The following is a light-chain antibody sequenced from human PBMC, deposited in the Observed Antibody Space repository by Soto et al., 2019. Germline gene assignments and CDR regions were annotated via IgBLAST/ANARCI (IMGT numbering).Light chain of an antibody. Sequence: ALTQPASVSGSPGQSITISCTGTSSDVGGYNSVSWYRQDPGKAPKLMIYDVTNRPSGVSNRFSGSKSGNTASLTISGLQAEDEADYYCSSFTSDITYVFGTGTKVPS. J-gene: IGLJ1*01. V-gene: IGLV2-14*01. CDR3: SSFTSDITYV. CDR2: DVT. CDR1: SSDVGGYNS.